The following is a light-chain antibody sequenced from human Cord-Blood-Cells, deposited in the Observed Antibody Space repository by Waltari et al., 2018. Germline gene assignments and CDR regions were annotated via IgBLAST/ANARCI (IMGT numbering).Light chain of an antibody. J-gene: IGLJ1*01. CDR1: SSDVGGYNL. CDR2: EGS. Sequence: QSALTQPASVSGSPGQSLTHSCTGTSSDVGGYNLVSWYQQHPGKAPKLMIYEGSKRPSGVSNRFSGSKSGNTASLTISGLQAEDEADYYCCSYAGSSTYVFGTGTKVTVL. CDR3: CSYAGSSTYV. V-gene: IGLV2-23*01.